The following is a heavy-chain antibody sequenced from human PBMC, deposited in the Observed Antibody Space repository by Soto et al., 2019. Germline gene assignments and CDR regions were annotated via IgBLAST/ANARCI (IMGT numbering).Heavy chain of an antibody. D-gene: IGHD5-18*01. V-gene: IGHV1-18*04. CDR2: ISAYNGNT. J-gene: IGHJ4*02. CDR1: GYTFTSYG. CDR3: ARDSVYRGYDAEIKIRGYSYGLVSEIDY. Sequence: QVQLVQSGAEVKKPGASVKVSCKASGYTFTSYGISWVRQAPGQGLEWVGWISAYNGNTNYAQRLQGRVTMTTDTSTRTAYMELRRLRSDDTAVYYCARDSVYRGYDAEIKIRGYSYGLVSEIDYWGQGSLVTVSS.